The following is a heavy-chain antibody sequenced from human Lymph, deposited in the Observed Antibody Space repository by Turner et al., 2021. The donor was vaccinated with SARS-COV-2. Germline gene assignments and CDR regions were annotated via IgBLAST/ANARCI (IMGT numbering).Heavy chain of an antibody. CDR3: AKEGDTAMVNFDY. D-gene: IGHD5-18*01. CDR2: ISGSGGST. CDR1: GFTFRSYA. V-gene: IGHV3-23*01. Sequence: EVQLLESGGGLVQPGRSMRLSCAASGFTFRSYAMSWVSQVPGKGLEWVSAISGSGGSTYYADSVKGRFTISRDNSKNTLYLQMNSLRAEDTAVYYCAKEGDTAMVNFDYWGQGTLVTVSS. J-gene: IGHJ4*02.